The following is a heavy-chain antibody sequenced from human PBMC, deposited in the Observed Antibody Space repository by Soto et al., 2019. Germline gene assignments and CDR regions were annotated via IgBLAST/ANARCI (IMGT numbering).Heavy chain of an antibody. D-gene: IGHD6-19*01. V-gene: IGHV2-5*02. CDR2: IYWDDDK. CDR1: GFSFSTGQVG. Sequence: SGPTLVNPTQTLTLTCAFSGFSFSTGQVGVGWIRQPPGKAQEWLAIIYWDDDKRYSPSLRNRLTISKDTSKNQVVLTMTNMDPVDTATYFCAHRPGGYMSGWDNGYFDYWGRGALVTVSS. J-gene: IGHJ4*02. CDR3: AHRPGGYMSGWDNGYFDY.